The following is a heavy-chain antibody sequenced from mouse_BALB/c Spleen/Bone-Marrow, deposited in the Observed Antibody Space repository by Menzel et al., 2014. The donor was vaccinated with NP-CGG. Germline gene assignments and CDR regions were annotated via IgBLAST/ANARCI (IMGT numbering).Heavy chain of an antibody. CDR2: INPNNGGI. V-gene: IGHV1-18*01. Sequence: VQLKESGPELVKPGASVEISCKTSGYTFTEYTMHWVKQSHGKSLEWIGGINPNNGGISYNQKFKGKATLTVDKSSSTAYMELRSLTSEDSAVYYCARREYGNYDYAMDYWGQGTSVTVSS. J-gene: IGHJ4*01. CDR3: ARREYGNYDYAMDY. CDR1: GYTFTEYT. D-gene: IGHD2-10*02.